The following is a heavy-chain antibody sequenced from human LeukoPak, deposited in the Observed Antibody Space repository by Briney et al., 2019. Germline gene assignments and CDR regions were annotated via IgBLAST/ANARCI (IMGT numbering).Heavy chain of an antibody. D-gene: IGHD5-24*01. CDR3: ARVLDGYNYYYYGMDV. CDR2: INSDGSST. V-gene: IGHV3-74*01. J-gene: IGHJ6*02. Sequence: GGSLRLSCAASGFTFSSYWMHWDRQAPGKGLVWVSRINSDGSSTSYADSVKGRFTISRDNAKNTLYLQMNSLRAEDTAVYYCARVLDGYNYYYYGMDVWGQGTTVTVSS. CDR1: GFTFSSYW.